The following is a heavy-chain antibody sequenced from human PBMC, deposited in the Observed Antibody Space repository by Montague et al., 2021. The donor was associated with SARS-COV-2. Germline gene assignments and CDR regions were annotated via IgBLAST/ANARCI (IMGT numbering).Heavy chain of an antibody. V-gene: IGHV4-4*07. CDR2: ICASGST. Sequence: SETLSLTCSISGVSITSYYWSWVRQPAGKGLEWIGHICASGSTNYSPSLKSRVRLSIDNPKNQFSLKLESLTAADTAVYYCVRDGGNWYYFDYWGQGALVTVSS. CDR3: VRDGGNWYYFDY. D-gene: IGHD3-16*01. CDR1: GVSITSYY. J-gene: IGHJ4*02.